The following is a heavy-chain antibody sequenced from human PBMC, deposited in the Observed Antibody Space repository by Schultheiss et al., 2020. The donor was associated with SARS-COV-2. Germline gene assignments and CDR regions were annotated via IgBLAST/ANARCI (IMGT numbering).Heavy chain of an antibody. V-gene: IGHV4-61*05. J-gene: IGHJ6*02. Sequence: SETLSLTCTVSGGSISSSSYYWGWIRQPPGKGLEWIGYIYYSGSTNYNPSLKSRVTISVDTSKNQFSLKLSSVTAADTAVYYCARGGGGDITIFGVVIGDYYYYYGMDVWGQGTTVTVSS. CDR1: GGSISSSSYY. CDR3: ARGGGGDITIFGVVIGDYYYYYGMDV. CDR2: IYYSGST. D-gene: IGHD3-3*01.